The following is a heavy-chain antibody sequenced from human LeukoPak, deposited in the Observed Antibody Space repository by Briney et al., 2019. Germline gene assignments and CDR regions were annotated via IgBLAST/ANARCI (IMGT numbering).Heavy chain of an antibody. CDR2: VSHSGSS. CDR1: GGSIRSFY. J-gene: IGHJ6*03. V-gene: IGHV4-59*01. D-gene: IGHD5-12*01. Sequence: SETLTLTCTVSGGSIRSFYWSWIRQSPGKGLEWIGYVSHSGSSNYNPSLKSRVTMSVDTSKNSFSLRVTSVSAADTAAYYCARERTVDPYMGAWGKGITVSVSS. CDR3: ARERTVDPYMGA.